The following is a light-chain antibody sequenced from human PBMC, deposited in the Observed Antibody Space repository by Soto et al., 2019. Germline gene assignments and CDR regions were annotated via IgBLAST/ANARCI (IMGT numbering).Light chain of an antibody. CDR2: GAS. CDR1: QSVSSTY. CDR3: QQYGSSPPYT. Sequence: EIVLTQSPGTLSLSPGERATLSCRASQSVSSTYLAWYQQKPGQAPRLLLYGASSRATGIPDRFSGSGSGTDFTLNISRLEPEDFAVYYWQQYGSSPPYTFGQGTKLEIK. V-gene: IGKV3-20*01. J-gene: IGKJ2*01.